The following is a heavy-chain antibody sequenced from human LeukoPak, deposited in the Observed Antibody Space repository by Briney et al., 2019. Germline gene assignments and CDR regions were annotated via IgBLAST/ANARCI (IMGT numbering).Heavy chain of an antibody. Sequence: GGSLRLSCAASGFTLSNHWMIWVRQAPGKGLECVANIKQDGIEKYYLDSVKGRFTISRDNAKNSLYLQMNSLRAEDTAVYYCARGAYVDTAMQDMDVWGQGTTVTVSS. D-gene: IGHD5-18*01. V-gene: IGHV3-7*01. CDR2: IKQDGIEK. CDR1: GFTLSNHW. CDR3: ARGAYVDTAMQDMDV. J-gene: IGHJ6*02.